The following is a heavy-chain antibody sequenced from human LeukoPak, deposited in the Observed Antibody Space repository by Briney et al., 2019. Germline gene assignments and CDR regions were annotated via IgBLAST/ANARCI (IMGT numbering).Heavy chain of an antibody. J-gene: IGHJ4*02. CDR3: ASSLG. Sequence: AGGSLRLSCAASGFTFSNYYMHWVRQVPGKGLVCVSRINIDGTFTSYADSVKGRFTISRDNSKNTLYLQMNSLRAEDTAVYYCASSLGWGQGTLVTVSS. CDR2: INIDGTFT. V-gene: IGHV3-74*01. CDR1: GFTFSNYY. D-gene: IGHD1-26*01.